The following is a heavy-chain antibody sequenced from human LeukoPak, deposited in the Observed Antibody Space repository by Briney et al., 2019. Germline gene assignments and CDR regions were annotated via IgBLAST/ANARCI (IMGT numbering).Heavy chain of an antibody. J-gene: IGHJ6*02. Sequence: ASVKVSCKASGYTFTSYAMHWVRQAPGQRLEWMGWINAGNGNTKYSQKFQGRVTITRDTSASTAYMELSSLRSEDTAVYYCARDGRYQPLFSYYYGMDVWGQGTTVTVSS. CDR2: INAGNGNT. D-gene: IGHD2-2*01. V-gene: IGHV1-3*01. CDR3: ARDGRYQPLFSYYYGMDV. CDR1: GYTFTSYA.